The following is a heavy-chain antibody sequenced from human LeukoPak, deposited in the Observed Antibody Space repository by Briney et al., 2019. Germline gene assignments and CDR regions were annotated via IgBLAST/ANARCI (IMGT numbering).Heavy chain of an antibody. CDR3: ARDRAAYTAGAMDV. J-gene: IGHJ6*02. CDR1: GYTFTGYY. CDR2: INPNSGGT. D-gene: IGHD3-16*01. Sequence: ASVKVSCKASGYTFTGYYMHWVRQAPGQGLEWMGWINPNSGGTNYAQKFQGWVTMTRDTSISTAYMELSRLRSDDTAVYYCARDRAAYTAGAMDVWGQGTTVTVSS. V-gene: IGHV1-2*04.